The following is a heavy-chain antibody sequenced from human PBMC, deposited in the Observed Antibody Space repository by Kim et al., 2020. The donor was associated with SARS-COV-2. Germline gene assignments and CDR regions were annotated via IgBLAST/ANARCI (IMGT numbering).Heavy chain of an antibody. CDR3: ARSAEYFQH. CDR1: GGSISSSSYY. CDR2: IYYSGST. J-gene: IGHJ1*01. V-gene: IGHV4-39*07. Sequence: SETLSLTCTVSGGSISSSSYYWGWIRQPPGKGLEWIGSIYYSGSTYYNPSLKSRVTISVDTSKKQFSLKLSSVTAADTAVYYCARSAEYFQHWGQGTLVTVSS.